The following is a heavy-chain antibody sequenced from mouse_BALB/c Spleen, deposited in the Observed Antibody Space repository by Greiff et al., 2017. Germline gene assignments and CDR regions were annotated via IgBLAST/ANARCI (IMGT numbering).Heavy chain of an antibody. CDR3: AREAYGSSWFAY. CDR2: INPSTGYT. D-gene: IGHD1-1*02. CDR1: GYTFTSYW. Sequence: VQVVESGAELAKPGASVKMSCKASGYTFTSYWMHWVKQRPGQGLEWIGYINPSTGYTEYNQKFKDKATLTADKSSSTAYMQLSSLTSEDSAVYYCAREAYGSSWFAYWGQGTLVTVSA. V-gene: IGHV1-7*01. J-gene: IGHJ3*01.